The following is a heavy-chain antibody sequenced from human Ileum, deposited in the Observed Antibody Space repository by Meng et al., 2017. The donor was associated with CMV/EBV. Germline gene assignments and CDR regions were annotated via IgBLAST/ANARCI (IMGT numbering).Heavy chain of an antibody. J-gene: IGHJ4*02. D-gene: IGHD1-26*01. CDR2: IYRGDDK. Sequence: QSTLKESGPTLVKPTQTLTLTCSFSGFSPSTSGEGVGWIRQPPGKALEWLALIYRGDDKRYSPSLNSRLTIAKDTSKNEVVLTLTNMGPIDTGTYYCAHFVGGYYPSRPDYWGQGTLVTVAS. CDR1: GFSPSTSGEG. CDR3: AHFVGGYYPSRPDY. V-gene: IGHV2-5*02.